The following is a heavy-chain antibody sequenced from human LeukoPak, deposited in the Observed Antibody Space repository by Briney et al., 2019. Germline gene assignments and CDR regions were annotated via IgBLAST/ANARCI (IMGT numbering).Heavy chain of an antibody. Sequence: SETLSLTCSVSDGSINNYHWSWVRQPPGKGLEWLGCIFYTGDTKYDPSLKSRVTISLDTSKSQISLKLTSVTAADTAVYYCGGQPSGYYQKSGYFPYYFDYWGLGTLVTVS. V-gene: IGHV4-59*08. CDR3: GGQPSGYYQKSGYFPYYFDY. CDR2: IFYTGDT. D-gene: IGHD3-22*01. J-gene: IGHJ4*02. CDR1: DGSINNYH.